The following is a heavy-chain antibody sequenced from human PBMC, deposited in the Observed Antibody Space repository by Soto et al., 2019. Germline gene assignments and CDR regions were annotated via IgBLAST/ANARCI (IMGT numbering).Heavy chain of an antibody. Sequence: GASVKVSCKASGGTFSSYAISWVRQAPGQGLEWMGGIIPIFGTANYAQKFQGRVTITADESTSTAYMELSSLRSEDTAVYYCARFLTYYYDSSGYYGGPLYYFDYWGQGTLVTVSS. J-gene: IGHJ4*02. D-gene: IGHD3-22*01. CDR2: IIPIFGTA. CDR1: GGTFSSYA. CDR3: ARFLTYYYDSSGYYGGPLYYFDY. V-gene: IGHV1-69*13.